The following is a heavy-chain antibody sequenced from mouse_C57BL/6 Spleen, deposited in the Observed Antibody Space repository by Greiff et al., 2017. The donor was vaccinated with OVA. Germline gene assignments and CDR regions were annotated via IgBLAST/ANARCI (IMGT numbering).Heavy chain of an antibody. Sequence: EVKLVESGGDLVKPGGSLKLSCAASGFTFSSYGMSWVRQTPDKRLEWVATISSGGSYTYYPDSVKGRFTISRDNAKNTLYLQMSSLKSEDNAMYYCASPIYYDYDAWFAYWGQGTLVTVSA. CDR3: ASPIYYDYDAWFAY. CDR2: ISSGGSYT. V-gene: IGHV5-6*01. CDR1: GFTFSSYG. D-gene: IGHD2-4*01. J-gene: IGHJ3*01.